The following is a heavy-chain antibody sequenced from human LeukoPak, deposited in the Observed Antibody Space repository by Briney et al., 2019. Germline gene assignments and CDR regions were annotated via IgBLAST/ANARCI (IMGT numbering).Heavy chain of an antibody. J-gene: IGHJ4*02. D-gene: IGHD3-9*01. Sequence: SETLSLTCTVSGGSISNYYWSWIRQPAGKGLEWIGHIYTSGSTNYNPSLKSRVTMSVDTSKNQYSLNLSSVTAADTAVYYCARGGVDWTFDYWGQGTLVTVSS. CDR2: IYTSGST. V-gene: IGHV4-4*07. CDR3: ARGGVDWTFDY. CDR1: GGSISNYY.